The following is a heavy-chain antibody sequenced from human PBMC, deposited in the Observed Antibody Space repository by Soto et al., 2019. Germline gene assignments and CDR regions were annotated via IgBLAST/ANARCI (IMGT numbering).Heavy chain of an antibody. CDR3: ATDDSYSSSLEY. Sequence: EVHLVESGGVVVQPGGSLRLSCVGSGFTFRDYSMQWVRQTPGKGLQWVSLSSWDGVSTEYADSVKGRFTISRDNSKSSLYLQMNSLRTEDTGLYYCATDDSYSSSLEYWGQGTLVTVSS. CDR1: GFTFRDYS. D-gene: IGHD6-6*01. CDR2: SSWDGVST. V-gene: IGHV3-43*01. J-gene: IGHJ4*02.